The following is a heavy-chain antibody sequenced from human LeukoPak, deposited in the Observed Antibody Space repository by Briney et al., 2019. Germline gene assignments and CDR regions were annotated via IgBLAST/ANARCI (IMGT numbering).Heavy chain of an antibody. CDR1: GGSFSGYY. CDR2: INHSGST. V-gene: IGHV4-34*01. D-gene: IGHD5-18*01. Sequence: SETLSLTCAVYGGSFSGYYWSWIRQPPGKGLEWIGEINHSGSTNYNPSLKSRVTISVDTSKNQFSLKLSSVTAADTAVYYCARRRGYSYGRPGYFDYWGQGTLVTVSS. CDR3: ARRRGYSYGRPGYFDY. J-gene: IGHJ4*02.